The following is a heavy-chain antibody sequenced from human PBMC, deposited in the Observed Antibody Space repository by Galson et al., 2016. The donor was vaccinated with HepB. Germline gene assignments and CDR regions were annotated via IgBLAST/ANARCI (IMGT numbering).Heavy chain of an antibody. Sequence: SETLSLTCTVSGASISSYYWSWIRQPPGKGLEWIGNIYYSGSTNYNPSLKSRVTMSVDTSMEQLSLKMSSVTAADTAVYYCAGSGRAAYHGDDWGQGTLVTVSS. CDR3: AGSGRAAYHGDD. D-gene: IGHD2-15*01. V-gene: IGHV4-59*01. CDR2: IYYSGST. CDR1: GASISSYY. J-gene: IGHJ4*02.